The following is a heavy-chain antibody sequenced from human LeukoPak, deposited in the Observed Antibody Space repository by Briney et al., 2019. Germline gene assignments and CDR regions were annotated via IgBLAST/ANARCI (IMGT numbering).Heavy chain of an antibody. V-gene: IGHV4-39*01. Sequence: SETLSLTFTVSGGSISSSSYYWGWIRQPPGKGLEWIRSIYYSGSTYYNPSLKSRVTISVDTSKNQFSLKLSSVTAADTAVYYCARHRMYYYDSSGRGVADAFDIWGQGTMVTVSS. CDR3: ARHRMYYYDSSGRGVADAFDI. D-gene: IGHD3-22*01. J-gene: IGHJ3*02. CDR2: IYYSGST. CDR1: GGSISSSSYY.